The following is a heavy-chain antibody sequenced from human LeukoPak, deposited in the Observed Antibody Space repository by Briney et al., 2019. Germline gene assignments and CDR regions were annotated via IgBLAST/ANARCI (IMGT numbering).Heavy chain of an antibody. CDR3: ARGTRGSDSSFDF. Sequence: SETLSLTCTVSGDSSDNNGFYWGWIRQPPGKGLEWIGNIYYSGSTYYNPSLKSRVTTSVDTSKNQFSLKLSSVTAADTAAYYCARGTRGSDSSFDFWGQGTLVTVSS. J-gene: IGHJ4*02. V-gene: IGHV4-39*07. CDR1: GDSSDNNGFY. D-gene: IGHD1-1*01. CDR2: IYYSGST.